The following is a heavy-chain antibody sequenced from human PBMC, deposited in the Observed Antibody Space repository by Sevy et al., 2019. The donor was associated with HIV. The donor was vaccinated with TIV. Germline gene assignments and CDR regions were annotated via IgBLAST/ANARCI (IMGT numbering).Heavy chain of an antibody. J-gene: IGHJ5*02. V-gene: IGHV4-61*02. CDR3: ARVRTVAGVNGVGWFDP. CDR1: GGSISSGGYY. D-gene: IGHD2-8*01. CDR2: IYPSGST. Sequence: SETLSLTCTVSGGSISSGGYYWSWIRQPAGEGLEWIGRIYPSGSTNYRPSLKSRVTMSVDTSKNQFSLELSSVTAADTAAYYCARVRTVAGVNGVGWFDPWGQGTLVTVSS.